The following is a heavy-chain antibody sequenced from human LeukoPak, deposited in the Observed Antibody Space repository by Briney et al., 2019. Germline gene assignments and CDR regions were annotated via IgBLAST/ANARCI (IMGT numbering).Heavy chain of an antibody. CDR1: GFTFSSYA. Sequence: GGSLRLSCAASGFTFSSYAMNWVRQAPGKGLEWVSTINYSGGSIYYADSVKGRFTISRDNSKNTVYLQMNSLRADDTAVYYCAKVYSSGWHDAFDIWGQGTMVTVSS. V-gene: IGHV3-23*01. CDR3: AKVYSSGWHDAFDI. CDR2: INYSGGSI. J-gene: IGHJ3*02. D-gene: IGHD6-19*01.